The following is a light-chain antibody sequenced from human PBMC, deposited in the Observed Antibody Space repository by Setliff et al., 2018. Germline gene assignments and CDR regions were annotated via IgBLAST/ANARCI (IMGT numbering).Light chain of an antibody. CDR3: NAYTSGSTYV. CDR1: SSDVGSYDL. Sequence: QSVLTQPASVSGSPGQSITISCSGTSSDVGSYDLVSWYQQHPGKAPKLIIYAVSDRPSGVSNRFSGSKSGNTASLTISGLQTEDEAGYYCNAYTSGSTYVFGTGTKVTVL. V-gene: IGLV2-14*03. CDR2: AVS. J-gene: IGLJ1*01.